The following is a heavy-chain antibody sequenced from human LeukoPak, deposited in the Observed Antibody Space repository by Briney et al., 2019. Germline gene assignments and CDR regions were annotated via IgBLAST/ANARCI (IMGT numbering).Heavy chain of an antibody. V-gene: IGHV1-2*06. CDR3: ARDLVYCSGGSCYHFESGAFDI. CDR1: GYTFTGYY. J-gene: IGHJ3*02. Sequence: GASVKVSCKASGYTFTGYYMHWVRQAPGQGLEWMGRINPNSGGTNYAQKFQGRVTMTRDTSISTAYMELSRLRSDDTAVYYCARDLVYCSGGSCYHFESGAFDIWGQGTMVTVSS. D-gene: IGHD2-15*01. CDR2: INPNSGGT.